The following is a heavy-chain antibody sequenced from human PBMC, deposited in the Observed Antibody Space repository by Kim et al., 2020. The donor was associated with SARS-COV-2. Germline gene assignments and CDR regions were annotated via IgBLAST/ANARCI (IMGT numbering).Heavy chain of an antibody. CDR1: GGSFSGYY. D-gene: IGHD5-12*01. CDR3: ARWPKRGYKKYYFDY. Sequence: SETLSLTCAVYGGSFSGYYWSWIRQPPGKGLEWIGEINHSGSTNYNPSLKSRVTISVDTSKNQFSLKLSSVTAADTAVYYCARWPKRGYKKYYFDYWGQGTLVTVSS. V-gene: IGHV4-34*01. J-gene: IGHJ4*02. CDR2: INHSGST.